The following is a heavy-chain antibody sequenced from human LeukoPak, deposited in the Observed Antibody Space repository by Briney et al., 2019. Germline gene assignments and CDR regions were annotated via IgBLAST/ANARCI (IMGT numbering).Heavy chain of an antibody. V-gene: IGHV5-51*01. CDR1: GYSFTNYW. Sequence: GETLKISCKGSGYSFTNYWIGWVRQMPGEGLEWMGVVYPGDSDTRYSPSFQGQVTISADKSISTAYLQWSSLETSDTAMYYCARRACRADSCLDYWGQGTLVTVSS. CDR3: ARRACRADSCLDY. D-gene: IGHD2-15*01. CDR2: VYPGDSDT. J-gene: IGHJ4*02.